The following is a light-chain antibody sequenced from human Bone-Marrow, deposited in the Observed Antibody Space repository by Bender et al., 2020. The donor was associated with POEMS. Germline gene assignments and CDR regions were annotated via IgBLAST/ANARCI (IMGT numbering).Light chain of an antibody. CDR1: GSNIGGYP. CDR3: VAWDASLNGWV. V-gene: IGLV1-44*01. CDR2: RNN. Sequence: QSALTQPASVSGSPGQSITISCSGSGSNIGGYPVNWYQQLPGTAPKLVIYRNNQRPSGVPDRFSGSKSGTSASLAITGLQSDDEAIYFCVAWDASLNGWVFGGGTKLTVL. J-gene: IGLJ3*02.